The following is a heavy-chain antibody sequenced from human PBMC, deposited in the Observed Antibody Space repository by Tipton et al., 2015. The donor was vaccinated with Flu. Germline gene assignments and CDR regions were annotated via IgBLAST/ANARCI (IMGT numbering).Heavy chain of an antibody. CDR3: ARDYLLGDLSFFDN. CDR2: IYTSGST. Sequence: TLSLTCTVSGDSISSYYWSWIRQPAGKGLEWIGRIYTSGSTNYNASLKSRATMSVDTSKNQFSLKLSSVTVADTAVYYCARDYLLGDLSFFDNWGQGTLVTVSS. J-gene: IGHJ4*02. D-gene: IGHD3-16*02. CDR1: GDSISSYY. V-gene: IGHV4-4*07.